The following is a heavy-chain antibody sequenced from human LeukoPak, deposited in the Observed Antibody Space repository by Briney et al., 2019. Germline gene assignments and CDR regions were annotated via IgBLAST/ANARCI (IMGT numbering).Heavy chain of an antibody. CDR3: ARSGRGTYYYFDL. V-gene: IGHV3-30*02. D-gene: IGHD1-26*01. J-gene: IGHJ4*02. CDR2: IRNDGSNK. Sequence: GGSPRLSCVASGFTFSSNGMHWVRQAPGKGLEWVAFIRNDGSNKYYVDSVKGRFTIYRDNSKNTLYLQMNSLRSDDTAVYYCARSGRGTYYYFDLWGQGTLVTVSS. CDR1: GFTFSSNG.